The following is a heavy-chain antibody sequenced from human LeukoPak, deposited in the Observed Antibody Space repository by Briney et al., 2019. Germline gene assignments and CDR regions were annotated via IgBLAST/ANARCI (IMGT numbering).Heavy chain of an antibody. J-gene: IGHJ4*02. D-gene: IGHD2-2*01. CDR3: AGYDPQDY. Sequence: GGSLRLSCAASGFTFSSYGMHWVRQAPGKGLEWVALISYDGSNKYYADSVKGRFTISRDNSKSTLYLQMNSLRAEDTAVYYCAGYDPQDYWGQGTLVTVSS. CDR1: GFTFSSYG. CDR2: ISYDGSNK. V-gene: IGHV3-30*03.